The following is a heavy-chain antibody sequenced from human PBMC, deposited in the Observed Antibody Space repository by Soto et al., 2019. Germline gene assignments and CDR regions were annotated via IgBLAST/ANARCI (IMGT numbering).Heavy chain of an antibody. J-gene: IGHJ5*02. Sequence: GGSLRLSCAASGFTFSSYAMSWVRQAPGKGLEWVSAISGSGGSTYYADSVKGRFTISRDNSKNTLYLQMNSLRAEDTAVYYCAKDGIVVVPAALYNWFDPWGQGTLVTVSS. CDR3: AKDGIVVVPAALYNWFDP. CDR2: ISGSGGST. V-gene: IGHV3-23*01. D-gene: IGHD2-2*01. CDR1: GFTFSSYA.